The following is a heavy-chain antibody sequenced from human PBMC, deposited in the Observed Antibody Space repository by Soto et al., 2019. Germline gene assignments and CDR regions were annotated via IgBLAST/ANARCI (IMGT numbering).Heavy chain of an antibody. CDR1: GGTFSSYA. J-gene: IGHJ3*02. D-gene: IGHD1-26*01. CDR3: ARGLGASYAFDI. V-gene: IGHV1-18*01. CDR2: IIANYGNT. Sequence: ASVKVSFKASGGTFSSYAISWVRQAPGQGLEWMGGIIANYGNTNYAQKLQGRVTITTDTSTSTAYMELRSLRSDDTAVYYCARGLGASYAFDIWGQGTMVTVSS.